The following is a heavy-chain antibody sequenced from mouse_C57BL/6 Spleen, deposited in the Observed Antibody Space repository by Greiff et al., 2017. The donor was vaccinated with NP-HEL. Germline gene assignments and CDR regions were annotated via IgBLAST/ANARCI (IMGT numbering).Heavy chain of an antibody. CDR2: IYPGDGDT. Sequence: VQLQQSGAELVKPGASVKISCKASGYAFSSYWMNWVKQRPGKGLEWIGQIYPGDGDTNYNGKFKGKATLTADKSSSTAYVQLSSLTSEDSAVYFCARSGGWLLPYFDYWGQGTTLTVSS. CDR1: GYAFSSYW. CDR3: ARSGGWLLPYFDY. D-gene: IGHD2-3*01. J-gene: IGHJ2*01. V-gene: IGHV1-80*01.